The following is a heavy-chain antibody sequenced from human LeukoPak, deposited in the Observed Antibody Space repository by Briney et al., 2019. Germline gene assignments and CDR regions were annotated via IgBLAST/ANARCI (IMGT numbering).Heavy chain of an antibody. CDR1: GGSISTSGYY. D-gene: IGHD3-22*01. CDR2: IYHSGST. V-gene: IGHV4-39*07. CDR3: ARDYRMTMLVD. Sequence: SETLSLTCTVSGGSISTSGYYWGWIRQPPWKGLEWIGNIYHSGSTYYNPSLKSRVSISVDTSKNHFSLDLSSVTAADSAIYYCARDYRMTMLVDWGQGTLVTVSS. J-gene: IGHJ4*02.